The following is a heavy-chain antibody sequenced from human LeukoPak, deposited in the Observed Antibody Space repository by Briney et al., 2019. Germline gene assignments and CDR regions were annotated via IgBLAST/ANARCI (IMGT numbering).Heavy chain of an antibody. CDR2: IFTSGNT. V-gene: IGHV4-4*07. CDR1: GGSISCNY. Sequence: SETLSLTCTVSGGSISCNYWSWIRQPAGKGLEWIGRIFTSGNTNYNPSLKSRVTMSVDTSKNQFSLNLSSVTAADTAVYYCARGTVAATNFFYMDVWGKGTTVTVSS. J-gene: IGHJ6*03. CDR3: ARGTVAATNFFYMDV. D-gene: IGHD1-26*01.